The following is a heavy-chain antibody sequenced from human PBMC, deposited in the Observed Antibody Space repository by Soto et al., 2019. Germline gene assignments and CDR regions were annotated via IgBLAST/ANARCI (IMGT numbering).Heavy chain of an antibody. CDR2: IKGDGSEQ. CDR3: TRNQVKADY. D-gene: IGHD3-22*01. Sequence: EVQLVESGGDLVHPGGSLRLSCVASGFALSSFWMTWVRQAPGKGLEWVAKIKGDGSEQNYVDSVRGRFTISRDNAKNSVYLQINSLRVDDTAVYYCTRNQVKADYWGQGTLVTVSS. CDR1: GFALSSFW. J-gene: IGHJ4*02. V-gene: IGHV3-7*01.